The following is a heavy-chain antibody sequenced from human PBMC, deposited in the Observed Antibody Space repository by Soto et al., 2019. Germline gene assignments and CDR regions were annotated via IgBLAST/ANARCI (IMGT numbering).Heavy chain of an antibody. J-gene: IGHJ5*02. CDR1: GGSFSGYY. Sequence: SQTLSLTCAVYGGSFSGYYWSWIRQPPGKGLEWIGEINHSGSTNYNPSLKSRVTISVDTSKNQFSLKLSSVTAADTAVYYCAKAGVCPGSSCHAWFDPWGQGTLVTVSS. V-gene: IGHV4-34*01. CDR3: AKAGVCPGSSCHAWFDP. CDR2: INHSGST. D-gene: IGHD6-13*01.